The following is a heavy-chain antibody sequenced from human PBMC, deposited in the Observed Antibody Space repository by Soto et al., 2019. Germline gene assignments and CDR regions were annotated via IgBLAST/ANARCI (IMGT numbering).Heavy chain of an antibody. V-gene: IGHV4-34*01. CDR2: VNHRGST. CDR1: GGSFSDYH. Sequence: PSETLSLTCAVYGGSFSDYHWSWIRQPPGKGLEWIGEVNHRGSTTYNASLKSRVNISLDTSKNQFYLKLTSLTAADTAVYYCARGIWSPWPWGQGTLVTVSS. J-gene: IGHJ5*02. CDR3: ARGIWSPWP. D-gene: IGHD3-10*01.